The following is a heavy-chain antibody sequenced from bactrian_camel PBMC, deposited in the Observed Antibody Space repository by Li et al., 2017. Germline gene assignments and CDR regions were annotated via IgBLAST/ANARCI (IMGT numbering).Heavy chain of an antibody. J-gene: IGHJ4*01. CDR1: GVPYGSAC. V-gene: IGHV3S53*01. D-gene: IGHD2*01. CDR2: IDSDGNT. Sequence: HVQLVESGGDSVEAGGSLRLSCVVSGVPYGSACMGWFRQAPGKEREGVTAIDSDGNTTYADFVQGRFTISEDKAKNTVYLQMNSLKREDSATYYCAADPRRYCGGGYYNPNYWGQGTQVTVS. CDR3: AADPRRYCGGGYYNPNY.